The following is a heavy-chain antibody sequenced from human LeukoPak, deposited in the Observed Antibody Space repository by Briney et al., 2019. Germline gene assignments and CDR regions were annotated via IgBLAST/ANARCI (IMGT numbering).Heavy chain of an antibody. CDR2: ISAYNGNT. J-gene: IGHJ4*02. D-gene: IGHD5-12*01. V-gene: IGHV1-18*01. CDR1: GYTLTELS. Sequence: GASVKVSCKVSGYTLTELSMHWVRQAPGQGLEWMGWISAYNGNTNYTQKLQGRVTMTTDTSTSTAYMELRSLRSDDTAVYYCAREGYDNYFDYWGQGTLVTVSS. CDR3: AREGYDNYFDY.